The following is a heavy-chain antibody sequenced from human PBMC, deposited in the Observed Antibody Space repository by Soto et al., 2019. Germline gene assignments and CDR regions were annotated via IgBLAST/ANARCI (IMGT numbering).Heavy chain of an antibody. CDR1: GDSFANYG. CDR3: ARAFRYGSFWYFDL. CDR2: ITASNGNT. J-gene: IGHJ2*01. Sequence: QLQLVQSGPEVKNPGASAKVSCKASGDSFANYGITWVRQAPGQALEWMGWITASNGNTHYTQNLQRRVTMTTDTPTNAAYLELWRLRTDDTAVYYYARAFRYGSFWYFDLWGRGSLFTVSS. D-gene: IGHD3-16*01. V-gene: IGHV1-18*04.